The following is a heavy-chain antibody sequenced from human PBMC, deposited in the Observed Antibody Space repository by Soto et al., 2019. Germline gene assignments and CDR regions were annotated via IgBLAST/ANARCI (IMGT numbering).Heavy chain of an antibody. CDR1: GFTFSSYG. V-gene: IGHV3-30*18. Sequence: GGSLRLSCVASGFTFSSYGMHWVRQAPGKGLEWVAVTSYDESIKSYSDSVKGRFTISRDNSRNTLYLQMNSLTTEDTAVYYCAKNPPGGVKTLFAHGGKGTLVTVSS. J-gene: IGHJ4*02. D-gene: IGHD3-10*01. CDR2: TSYDESIK. CDR3: AKNPPGGVKTLFAH.